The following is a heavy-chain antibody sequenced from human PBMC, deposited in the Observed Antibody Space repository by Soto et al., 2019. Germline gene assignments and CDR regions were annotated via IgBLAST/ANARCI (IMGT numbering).Heavy chain of an antibody. J-gene: IGHJ4*02. V-gene: IGHV3-48*01. D-gene: IGHD3-10*01. CDR1: GFTLSSYW. Sequence: QPGGSLRLSCAASGFTLSSYWMSWVRQAPGKGLEWVSYISSSSSTIYYADSVKGRFTISRDNAKNSLYLQMNSLRAEDTAVYYCARANYYGSPGDFDYWGQGTLVTVSS. CDR3: ARANYYGSPGDFDY. CDR2: ISSSSSTI.